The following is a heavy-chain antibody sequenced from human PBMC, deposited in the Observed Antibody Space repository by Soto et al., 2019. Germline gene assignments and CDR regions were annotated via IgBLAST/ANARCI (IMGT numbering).Heavy chain of an antibody. CDR3: ARGGLLPDY. V-gene: IGHV4-30-2*01. J-gene: IGHJ4*02. CDR1: GGSTSSGGYS. D-gene: IGHD6-19*01. Sequence: QLQLQESGSGLVKPSQTLSLTCAVSGGSTSSGGYSWSWLRQPPGKGLECIGYISHSGSTYYNPSLKSRVTISVDTSKTQFSLRLSSVTAADTAVYYCARGGLLPDYWGQGTLVTVSS. CDR2: ISHSGST.